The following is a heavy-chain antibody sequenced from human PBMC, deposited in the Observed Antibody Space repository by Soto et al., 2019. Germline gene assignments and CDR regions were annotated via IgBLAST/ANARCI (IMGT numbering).Heavy chain of an antibody. Sequence: GGSLRLSCAASGFTFSSYAMSWVRQAPGKGLEWVSAISGSGGSTYYADSVKGRFTISRDNSKNTLYLQMNSLRAEDTAVYYCVSTMVDYYYGMDVWGQGTTVTVSS. V-gene: IGHV3-23*01. CDR3: VSTMVDYYYGMDV. CDR2: ISGSGGST. CDR1: GFTFSSYA. D-gene: IGHD3-10*01. J-gene: IGHJ6*02.